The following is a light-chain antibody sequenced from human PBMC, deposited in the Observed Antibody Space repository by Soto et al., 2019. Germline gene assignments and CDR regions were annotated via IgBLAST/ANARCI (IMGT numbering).Light chain of an antibody. CDR2: DAS. Sequence: DIQMTQSPSSLSASVGDRVTITCQASQDISNYLNWYQQKPGKAPKLLIYDASNLETGVPSRFSGSRSGTDFNFTISNLQPEDIATYYCQQYDNLPSITFGQGTRLEIK. V-gene: IGKV1-33*01. J-gene: IGKJ5*01. CDR1: QDISNY. CDR3: QQYDNLPSIT.